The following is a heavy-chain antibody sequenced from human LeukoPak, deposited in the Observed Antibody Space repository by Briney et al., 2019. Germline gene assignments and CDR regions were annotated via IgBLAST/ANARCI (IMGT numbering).Heavy chain of an antibody. CDR3: ARSTLATIWGTFDY. V-gene: IGHV3-7*01. Sequence: GGSLRLSCAASGFTFSSYWMSWVRQAPGKGLEWVANIKQDGSEKYYVDSVEGRFTISRDNAKNSLYLQMNSLRAEDTAVYYCARSTLATIWGTFDYWGQGTLVTVSS. CDR1: GFTFSSYW. J-gene: IGHJ4*02. CDR2: IKQDGSEK. D-gene: IGHD5-24*01.